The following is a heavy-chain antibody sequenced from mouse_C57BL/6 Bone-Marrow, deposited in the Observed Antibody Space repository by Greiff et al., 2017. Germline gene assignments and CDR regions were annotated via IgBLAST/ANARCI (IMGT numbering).Heavy chain of an antibody. CDR2: ISSGGSYT. V-gene: IGHV5-6*01. Sequence: VQLQQSGGDLVKPGGSLKLSCAASGFTFSSYGMSWVRQTPDKRLEWVATISSGGSYTYYPDSVKGRFTIARDNAKNTLYLQMSSLKSEDTAMYYGAILRRGPVPYDYDYWGQGTTLTVSS. CDR3: AILRRGPVPYDYDY. D-gene: IGHD2-4*01. J-gene: IGHJ2*01. CDR1: GFTFSSYG.